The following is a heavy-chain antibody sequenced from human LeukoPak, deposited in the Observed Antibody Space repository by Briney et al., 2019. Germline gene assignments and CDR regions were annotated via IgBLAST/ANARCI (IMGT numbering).Heavy chain of an antibody. V-gene: IGHV1-2*02. Sequence: GASVKVSCKASGYTFTGYYMHWVRQAPGQGLEWMGWINPNSGGTNYAQKFQGRVTMTRDTSITTAYMKLSRLRSDDTAVYYCARDSGDGYNLFDYWGQGTLVTVSS. CDR3: ARDSGDGYNLFDY. CDR1: GYTFTGYY. CDR2: INPNSGGT. D-gene: IGHD5-24*01. J-gene: IGHJ4*02.